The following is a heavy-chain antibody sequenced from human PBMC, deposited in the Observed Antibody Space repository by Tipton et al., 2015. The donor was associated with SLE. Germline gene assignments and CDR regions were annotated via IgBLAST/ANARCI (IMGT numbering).Heavy chain of an antibody. Sequence: TLSLTCTVSGASVSSSVYSWGWIRQPPGKGLQWIGAMFYTGSAHYNPSLKGRVAISVDTSKNVFSLNISSVTAADTAIYYCVRGYCRSSTTCYPWYFDVWGRGTLVTVPS. V-gene: IGHV4-39*07. CDR2: MFYTGSA. D-gene: IGHD2-2*01. CDR3: VRGYCRSSTTCYPWYFDV. J-gene: IGHJ2*01. CDR1: GASVSSSVYS.